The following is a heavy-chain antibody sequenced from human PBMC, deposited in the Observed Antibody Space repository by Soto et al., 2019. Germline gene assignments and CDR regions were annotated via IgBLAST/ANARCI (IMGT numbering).Heavy chain of an antibody. Sequence: QVQLVQSGAEVKKPGSSVKVSCKASGGTFSSYAISWVRQAPGQGLEWLGGFIPIFGTANYAQKFQGRVTITADESTNTAYMELSSLRSEDTAVYYCARTSDSSGDYEYYYYGMDVWGQGTTVTVSS. V-gene: IGHV1-69*01. CDR1: GGTFSSYA. CDR3: ARTSDSSGDYEYYYYGMDV. D-gene: IGHD3-22*01. CDR2: FIPIFGTA. J-gene: IGHJ6*02.